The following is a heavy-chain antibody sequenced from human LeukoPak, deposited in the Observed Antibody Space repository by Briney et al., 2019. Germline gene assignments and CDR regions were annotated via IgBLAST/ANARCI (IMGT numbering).Heavy chain of an antibody. Sequence: GGSLRLSCAASGFTFSSYGMHWVRQAPGKGLEWVAFIRYDGSNKYYADSVKGRFTISRDNSKNTLYLQMNSLRAEDTAVYYCAREAQFYDILIGYQGFFGYWGQGTLVTVSS. CDR3: AREAQFYDILIGYQGFFGY. D-gene: IGHD3-9*01. CDR2: IRYDGSNK. V-gene: IGHV3-30*02. CDR1: GFTFSSYG. J-gene: IGHJ4*02.